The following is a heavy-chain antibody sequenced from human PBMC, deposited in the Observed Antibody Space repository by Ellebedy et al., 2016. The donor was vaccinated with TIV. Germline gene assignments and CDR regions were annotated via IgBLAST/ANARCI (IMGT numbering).Heavy chain of an antibody. D-gene: IGHD3-10*01. CDR2: ISGSGGST. CDR1: GFPFDNYA. CDR3: ARAWFWAPYGMDV. Sequence: GESLKISCAPSGFPFDNYAMSWVRQAPGKGLEWVSAISGSGGSTYYADSVKGRFTISRDNSKNSLYLQMNSLRAEDTAVYYCARAWFWAPYGMDVWGQGTTVTVSS. J-gene: IGHJ6*02. V-gene: IGHV3-23*01.